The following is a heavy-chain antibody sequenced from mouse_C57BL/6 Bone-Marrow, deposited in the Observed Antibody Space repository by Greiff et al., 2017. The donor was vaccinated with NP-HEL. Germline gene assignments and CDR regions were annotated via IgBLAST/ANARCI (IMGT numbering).Heavy chain of an antibody. CDR3: AREGITTGFDY. CDR1: GYTFTSYW. J-gene: IGHJ2*01. V-gene: IGHV1-69*01. Sequence: QVQLQQPGAELVMPGASVKLSCKASGYTFTSYWMHWVKQRPGQGLEWIGEIDPSDSYTNCNQKFKGKSTLTVDKSSSTAYMQLSSLTSEDSAVYYCAREGITTGFDYWGQGTTLTVSS. D-gene: IGHD1-1*01. CDR2: IDPSDSYT.